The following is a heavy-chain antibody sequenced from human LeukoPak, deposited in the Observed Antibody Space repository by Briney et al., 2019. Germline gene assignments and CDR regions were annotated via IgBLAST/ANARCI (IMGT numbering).Heavy chain of an antibody. CDR3: ARHFGVLGGAFDI. V-gene: IGHV4-61*02. Sequence: SETLSLTCTVSGGSISSGSYYWSWIRQPAGKGLEWIGRIYTSGSTNYNPSLKSRVTISVDTSKNQFSLKLSSVTAADTAVYYCARHFGVLGGAFDIWGQGTMVTVSS. J-gene: IGHJ3*02. D-gene: IGHD3-16*01. CDR2: IYTSGST. CDR1: GGSISSGSYY.